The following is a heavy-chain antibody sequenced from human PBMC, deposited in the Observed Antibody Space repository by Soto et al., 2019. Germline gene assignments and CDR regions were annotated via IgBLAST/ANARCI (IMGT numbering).Heavy chain of an antibody. Sequence: EVQLLESGGGLVQPGGSLRLSCTASGLPHSSFAMMWVRHAPGKGLECVSGIYGSGRGIEYADSVKGRFTISRDNSKNTVYLQMADLRADDTAVYYCAKDDVYNDGLWLMDHWGQGTQVTVSS. V-gene: IGHV3-23*05. CDR2: IYGSGRGI. J-gene: IGHJ4*02. CDR1: GLPHSSFA. D-gene: IGHD2-21*01. CDR3: AKDDVYNDGLWLMDH.